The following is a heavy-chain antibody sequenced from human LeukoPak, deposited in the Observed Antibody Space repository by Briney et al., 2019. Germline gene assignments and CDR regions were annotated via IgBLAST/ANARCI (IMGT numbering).Heavy chain of an antibody. CDR3: AKCSETGTTRWFDP. CDR2: INPNGTT. CDR1: RYTFTSYC. J-gene: IGHJ5*02. D-gene: IGHD1-7*01. Sequence: ASVKVSCKASRYTFTSYCLHWVRQAPGQGLEWMGLINPNGTTTYAQNFQGRVTITRDTSASTAYMELSSLRSDDTAVYYCAKCSETGTTRWFDPWGQGTLVTVSS. V-gene: IGHV1-46*01.